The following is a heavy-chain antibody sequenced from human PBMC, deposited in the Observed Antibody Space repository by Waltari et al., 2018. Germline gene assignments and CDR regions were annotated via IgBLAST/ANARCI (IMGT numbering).Heavy chain of an antibody. J-gene: IGHJ5*02. CDR3: ARVFWTSASSGVSFLDP. D-gene: IGHD3-3*01. Sequence: QVQLQESGPGLVKPSKTLSLTCTVSGGSISSYYWSWIRQPAGKGLEWIGRIYISGRTNYNPPRKSRVPMSLDTSKNHFSLTLSSVTAADTAVYYCARVFWTSASSGVSFLDPRGQGTLVTVSS. V-gene: IGHV4-4*07. CDR1: GGSISSYY. CDR2: IYISGRT.